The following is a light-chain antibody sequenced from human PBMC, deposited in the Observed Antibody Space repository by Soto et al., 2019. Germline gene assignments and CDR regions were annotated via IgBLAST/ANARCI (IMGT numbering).Light chain of an antibody. Sequence: VMTQSPGTLSVSPGETVTLSCGTSQSVSTNLAWYQQKPGQPPRLLIYDASTRATGIPARFRGSGSGTEFTLTISYLRPEDFAVYFCQQYHDWVTFGGGTKVEI. CDR1: QSVSTN. CDR2: DAS. CDR3: QQYHDWVT. J-gene: IGKJ4*01. V-gene: IGKV3D-15*01.